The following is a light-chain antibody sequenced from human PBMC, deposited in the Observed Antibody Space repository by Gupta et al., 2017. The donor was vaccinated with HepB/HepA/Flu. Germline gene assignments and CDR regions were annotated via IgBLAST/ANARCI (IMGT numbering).Light chain of an antibody. CDR1: SSTIGSNA. V-gene: IGLV1-47*01. CDR2: RND. CDR3: AAWDDSLSGVA. Sequence: SVLTQPPSASWTPGQRVIISCSGSSSTIGSNAVFWYQQFPGTAPKLLIYRNDQRPSGVPDRFSGSKSGTSASLAISGLRSEDEADYYCAAWDDSLSGVAFGGGTKVTVL. J-gene: IGLJ2*01.